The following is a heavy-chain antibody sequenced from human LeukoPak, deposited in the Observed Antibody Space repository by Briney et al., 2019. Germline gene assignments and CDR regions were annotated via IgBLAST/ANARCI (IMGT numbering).Heavy chain of an antibody. CDR2: INWNGGST. V-gene: IGHV3-20*04. CDR3: ARGFLPYYYDSSGYNAFNDY. J-gene: IGHJ4*02. D-gene: IGHD3-22*01. CDR1: GFTFDDYG. Sequence: PGGSLRLSCAASGFTFDDYGMSWVRQAPGKGLEWVSGINWNGGSTGYADSVKCRFTISRDNAKNSLYLQMNSLRAEDTALYYCARGFLPYYYDSSGYNAFNDYWGQGTLVTVSS.